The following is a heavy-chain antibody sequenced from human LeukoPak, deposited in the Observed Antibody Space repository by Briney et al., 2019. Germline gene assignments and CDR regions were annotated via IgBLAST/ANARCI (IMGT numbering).Heavy chain of an antibody. Sequence: KSSETLSLTCTVSGGSISSYYWSWIRQPPGKGLEWIGYIYYSGSTNYNPSLKSRVTISVDTSKNQFSLKLSSVTAADTAVYYCARGGGSSWTYFQHWGQGTLVTVSS. J-gene: IGHJ1*01. CDR1: GGSISSYY. V-gene: IGHV4-59*01. CDR3: ARGGGSSWTYFQH. CDR2: IYYSGST. D-gene: IGHD6-13*01.